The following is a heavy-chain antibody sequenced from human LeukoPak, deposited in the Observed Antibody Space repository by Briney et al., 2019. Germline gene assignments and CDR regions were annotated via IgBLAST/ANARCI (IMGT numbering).Heavy chain of an antibody. CDR2: INSDGTST. Sequence: PGGSLRLSCVASGFTFSSYWMHWSRQGPGKGLVWVSRINSDGTSTSYADSVKGRFTISRDNAKNTLYLQMNSLRVEDTAVYYCARDRSVVNPYGWFDPWGQGTLVTVSS. J-gene: IGHJ5*02. CDR3: ARDRSVVNPYGWFDP. CDR1: GFTFSSYW. V-gene: IGHV3-74*01. D-gene: IGHD2-15*01.